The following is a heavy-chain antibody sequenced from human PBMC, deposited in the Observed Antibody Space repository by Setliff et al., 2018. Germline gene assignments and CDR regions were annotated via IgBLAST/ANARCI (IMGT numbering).Heavy chain of an antibody. CDR2: IKQDGSEK. D-gene: IGHD3-16*01. J-gene: IGHJ5*02. Sequence: PGESLKISCAASGYTSSSYAMTWVRQAPGKGLEWVANIKQDGSEKYYVDSVKGRFTISRDNAKNSLYLQMNSLRAEDTAVYYCTRVHTFGGTNNWFDPWGQGTLVTVSS. CDR1: GYTSSSYA. V-gene: IGHV3-7*01. CDR3: TRVHTFGGTNNWFDP.